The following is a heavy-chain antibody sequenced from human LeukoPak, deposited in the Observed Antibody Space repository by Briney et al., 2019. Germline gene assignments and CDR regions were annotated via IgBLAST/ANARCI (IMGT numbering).Heavy chain of an antibody. V-gene: IGHV1-18*01. D-gene: IGHD3-22*01. CDR2: ISAYNGNT. J-gene: IGHJ4*02. CDR1: GYTFTSYG. CDR3: ARPHDYYGSSGYYYFDY. Sequence: ASVKVSCKASGYTFTSYGISWVRQAPGQGLEWMGWISAYNGNTNYAQKLQGRVTMTTDTSTSTAYMELRSLRSDDTAVYYCARPHDYYGSSGYYYFDYWGQGTLVTVSS.